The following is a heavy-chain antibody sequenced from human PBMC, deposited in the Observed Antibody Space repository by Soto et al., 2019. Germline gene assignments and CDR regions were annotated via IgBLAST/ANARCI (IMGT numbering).Heavy chain of an antibody. V-gene: IGHV3-23*01. J-gene: IGHJ1*01. CDR3: TKGYCTNGVCYTTRDVYFQH. CDR2: ISGSGGST. Sequence: EVQLLESGGGLVQPGGSLRLSCAASGFTFSSYAMSWVRQAPGKGLEWVSAISGSGGSTYYADSVKGRFTISRDNSKNTLNLQMNSLSGEDTAVYYCTKGYCTNGVCYTTRDVYFQHWGQGTLVTVSS. CDR1: GFTFSSYA. D-gene: IGHD2-8*01.